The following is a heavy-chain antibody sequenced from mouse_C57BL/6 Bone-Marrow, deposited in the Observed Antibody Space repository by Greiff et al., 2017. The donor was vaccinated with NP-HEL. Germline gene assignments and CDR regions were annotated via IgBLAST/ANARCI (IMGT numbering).Heavy chain of an antibody. V-gene: IGHV1-15*01. Sequence: QVQLQQSGAELVRPGASVTLSCKASGYTFTDYEMHWVKQTPVHGLEWIGAIDPETGGTAYNQKFKGKAILTADKSSSTAYMELRSLTSEDSAAYYCTRWSPYYYGSSKDYFDYWGQGTTLTVSS. J-gene: IGHJ2*01. CDR1: GYTFTDYE. CDR3: TRWSPYYYGSSKDYFDY. CDR2: IDPETGGT. D-gene: IGHD1-1*01.